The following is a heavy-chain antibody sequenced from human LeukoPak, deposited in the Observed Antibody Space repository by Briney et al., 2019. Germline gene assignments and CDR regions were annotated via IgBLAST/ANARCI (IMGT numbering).Heavy chain of an antibody. V-gene: IGHV3-23*01. D-gene: IGHD3-9*01. J-gene: IGHJ4*02. Sequence: PGGSLRLSCAASGFTFSNYGMNWVRQAPGKGLEWVSSISDSAGSTFYADSVKGRFTISRDNSKNTLYLQMNSLRAEDTAVYYCAKPTYDILTGYLYYFDYWGQGTLVTVSS. CDR2: ISDSAGST. CDR1: GFTFSNYG. CDR3: AKPTYDILTGYLYYFDY.